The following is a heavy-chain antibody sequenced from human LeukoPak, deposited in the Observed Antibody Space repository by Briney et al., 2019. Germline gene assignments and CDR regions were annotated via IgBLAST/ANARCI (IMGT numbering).Heavy chain of an antibody. Sequence: SVKVSCKASGYTFTGYYMHWVRQAPGQGLEWMGRIIPILGIANYAQKFQGRVTITADKSTSTAYMELSSLRSEDTAVYYCARDITMAYDYWGQGTLVTVSS. CDR2: IIPILGIA. J-gene: IGHJ4*02. D-gene: IGHD3-10*01. CDR3: ARDITMAYDY. CDR1: GYTFTGYY. V-gene: IGHV1-69*04.